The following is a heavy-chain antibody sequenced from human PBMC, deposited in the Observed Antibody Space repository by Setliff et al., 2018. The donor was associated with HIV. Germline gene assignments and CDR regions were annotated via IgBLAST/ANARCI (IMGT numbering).Heavy chain of an antibody. D-gene: IGHD6-19*01. CDR2: IIPIFGTA. CDR3: ASGGTGYSSGWLVYFAFDI. V-gene: IGHV1-69*05. Sequence: GASVKVSCKASGGTFSSYAISWVRQAPGQGLEWMGGIIPIFGTANYAQKFQGRVTITTDESTSTAYMELRSRRSEDTAVYYCASGGTGYSSGWLVYFAFDIWGQGTMVTVSS. J-gene: IGHJ3*02. CDR1: GGTFSSYA.